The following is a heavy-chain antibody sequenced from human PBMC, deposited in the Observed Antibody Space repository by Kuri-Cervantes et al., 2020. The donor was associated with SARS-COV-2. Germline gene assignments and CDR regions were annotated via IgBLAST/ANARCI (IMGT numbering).Heavy chain of an antibody. CDR2: ISSSSSYT. V-gene: IGHV3-11*06. CDR1: GFTFSDYY. Sequence: LSLTCAASGFTFSDYYMSWIRQAPGKGLEWVSYISSSSSYTNYADSVKGRFTISRDNSKNTLYLQMNSLRAEDTAVYYCARESIAVAGTYDAFDIWGQGTMVTVSS. J-gene: IGHJ3*02. CDR3: ARESIAVAGTYDAFDI. D-gene: IGHD6-19*01.